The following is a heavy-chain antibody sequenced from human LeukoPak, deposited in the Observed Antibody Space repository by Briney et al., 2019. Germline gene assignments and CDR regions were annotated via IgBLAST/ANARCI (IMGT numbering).Heavy chain of an antibody. CDR2: INPNSGDT. CDR1: GYTFTGYY. J-gene: IGHJ5*02. CDR3: ARGGQWLNKNWFDP. V-gene: IGHV1-2*02. D-gene: IGHD6-19*01. Sequence: GASVKVSCKASGYTFTGYYMHWVRQAPGQGLECMGWINPNSGDTSYAQKFQGRVTLTRDTSISTASMELSSLRSDDTAVYYCARGGQWLNKNWFDPWGQGTLVTVSS.